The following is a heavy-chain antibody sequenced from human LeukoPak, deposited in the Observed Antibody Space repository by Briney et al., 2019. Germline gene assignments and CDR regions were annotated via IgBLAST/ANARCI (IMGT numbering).Heavy chain of an antibody. D-gene: IGHD2-21*02. CDR1: GFTFNSYG. CDR3: ARGGFGGDPANYFDY. J-gene: IGHJ4*02. Sequence: GGSLRLSCAASGFTFNSYGMHWVRQAPGKGLEWVAVISYDGSNKYYADSVKGRFTISRDNSKNTLYLQMNSLRAEDTAVYYCARGGFGGDPANYFDYWGQGTLVTVSS. CDR2: ISYDGSNK. V-gene: IGHV3-30*03.